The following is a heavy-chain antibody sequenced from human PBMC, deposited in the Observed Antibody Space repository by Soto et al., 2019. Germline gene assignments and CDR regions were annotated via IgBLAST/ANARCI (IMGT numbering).Heavy chain of an antibody. J-gene: IGHJ3*02. CDR2: ISSSGSTI. D-gene: IGHD5-18*01. V-gene: IGHV3-11*01. CDR1: GFTFSDYY. CDR3: ARAQRWLYDVFDI. Sequence: PGGSLRLSCAASGFTFSDYYMSWIRQAPGKGLEWVSYISSSGSTIYYADSVKGRFTISRDNAKNSLYLQMNSLRAEDTAVYYCARAQRWLYDVFDIWGQGTMVTVSS.